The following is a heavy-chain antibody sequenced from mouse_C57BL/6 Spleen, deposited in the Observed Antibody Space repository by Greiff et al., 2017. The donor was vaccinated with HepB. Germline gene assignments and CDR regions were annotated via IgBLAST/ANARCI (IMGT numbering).Heavy chain of an antibody. CDR3: ARQDSNYSYFDY. D-gene: IGHD2-5*01. J-gene: IGHJ2*01. CDR1: GFTFSSYG. CDR2: ISSGGSYT. V-gene: IGHV5-6*01. Sequence: DVQLQESGGDLVKPGGSLKLSCAASGFTFSSYGMSWVRQTPDKRLEWVATISSGGSYTYYPDSVKGRFTISRDNAKNTLYLQMSSLKSEDTAMYYCARQDSNYSYFDYWGQGTTLTVSS.